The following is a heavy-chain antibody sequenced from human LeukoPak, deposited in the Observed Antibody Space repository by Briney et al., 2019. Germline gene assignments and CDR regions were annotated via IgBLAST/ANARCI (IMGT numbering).Heavy chain of an antibody. D-gene: IGHD3-22*01. CDR3: AKNRYYYDSSVPLDY. CDR1: GFTFSSYG. J-gene: IGHJ4*02. V-gene: IGHV3-30*18. Sequence: GGSLRLSCAASGFTFSSYGMHWVRQAPGKGLEWVAVISYDGSNKYYADSVKGRFTISRDNSKNTLYLQMNSLRAEDTAVYYCAKNRYYYDSSVPLDYWGQGTLVTVSS. CDR2: ISYDGSNK.